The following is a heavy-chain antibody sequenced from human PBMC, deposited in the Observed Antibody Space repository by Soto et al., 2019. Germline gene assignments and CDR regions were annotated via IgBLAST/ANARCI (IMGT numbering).Heavy chain of an antibody. V-gene: IGHV5-51*01. Sequence: CKGSGYSFTSYWIGWVRQMPGKGLEWMGIIYPGDSDTRYSPSFQGQVTISADKSISTAYLQWSSLKASDTAMYYCAVPGIAAAGTGYYYGMDVWGQGTTVTVSS. D-gene: IGHD6-13*01. CDR2: IYPGDSDT. CDR3: AVPGIAAAGTGYYYGMDV. CDR1: GYSFTSYW. J-gene: IGHJ6*02.